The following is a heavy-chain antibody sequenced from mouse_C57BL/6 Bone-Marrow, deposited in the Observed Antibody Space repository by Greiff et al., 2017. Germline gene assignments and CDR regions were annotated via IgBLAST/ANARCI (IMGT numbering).Heavy chain of an antibody. CDR2: IDPEDGDT. D-gene: IGHD2-4*01. CDR3: TDDYEGYFDY. CDR1: GFNIKDYY. V-gene: IGHV14-1*01. Sequence: EVQLQQSGAELVRPGASVKLSCTASGFNIKDYYMHWVKQRPEQGLEWIGRIDPEDGDTEYAPKFQGKATLTADTSSNTAYLQLSSLTSEDTAVYYCTDDYEGYFDYWGKGTTRTVSS. J-gene: IGHJ2*01.